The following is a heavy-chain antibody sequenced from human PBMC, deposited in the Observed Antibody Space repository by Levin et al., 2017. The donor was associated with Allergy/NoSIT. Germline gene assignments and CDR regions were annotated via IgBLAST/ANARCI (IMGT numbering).Heavy chain of an antibody. CDR2: ISGSGGST. Sequence: GESLKISCAASGFTFSSYAMSWVRQAPGKGLEWVSAISGSGGSTYYADSVKGRFTISRDNSKNTLYLQMNSLRAEDTAVYYCAKDPGSPKARWFDPWGQGTLVTVSS. CDR1: GFTFSSYA. CDR3: AKDPGSPKARWFDP. D-gene: IGHD2-15*01. V-gene: IGHV3-23*01. J-gene: IGHJ5*02.